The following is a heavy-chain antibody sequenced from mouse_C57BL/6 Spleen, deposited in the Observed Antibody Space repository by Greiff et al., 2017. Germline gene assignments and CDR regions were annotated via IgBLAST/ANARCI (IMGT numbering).Heavy chain of an antibody. CDR3: ARSYYSNYDYAMYC. V-gene: IGHV1-64*01. D-gene: IGHD2-5*01. Sequence: VQLQQSGAELVKPGASVKLSCKASGYTFTSYWMHWVKQRPGQGLEWIGMIHPNSGSTNYNEKFKSKATLTVDKSSSTAYMQLSSLTSEDSAVYYCARSYYSNYDYAMYCRGKRTTVTASS. CDR2: IHPNSGST. J-gene: IGHJ4*01. CDR1: GYTFTSYW.